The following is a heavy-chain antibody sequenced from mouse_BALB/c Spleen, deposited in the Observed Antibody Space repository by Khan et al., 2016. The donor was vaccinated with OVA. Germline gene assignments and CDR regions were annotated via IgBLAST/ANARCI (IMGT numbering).Heavy chain of an antibody. CDR3: TRGGGGNRFAY. V-gene: IGHV1S137*01. J-gene: IGHJ3*01. CDR2: ISTYYGDV. CDR1: GYTFTDFT. Sequence: QVRLQQSGAELVRPGVSVKISCKGSGYTFTDFTMHWVKQSHAQSLEWIGVISTYYGDVNYNQNFKGKATMTVDKSSSTAYMELARLTSEDSAIYCGTRGGGGNRFAYWGQGTLVTVSA.